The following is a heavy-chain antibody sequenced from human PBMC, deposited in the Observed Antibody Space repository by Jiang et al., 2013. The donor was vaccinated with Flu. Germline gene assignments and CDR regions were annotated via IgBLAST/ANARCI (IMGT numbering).Heavy chain of an antibody. J-gene: IGHJ4*02. CDR2: IYYSGST. D-gene: IGHD2-15*01. CDR3: ANHRSLVVPSFDY. V-gene: IGHV4-39*07. Sequence: KGLEWIGSIYYSGSTYXNPSLKSRVTISVDTSKNQXSLKLSSVTAADTAVYYCANHRSLVVPSFDYWGQGTLVTVSS.